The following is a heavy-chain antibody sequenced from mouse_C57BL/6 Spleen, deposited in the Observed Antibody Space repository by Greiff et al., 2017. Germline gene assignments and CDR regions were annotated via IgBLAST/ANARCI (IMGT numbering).Heavy chain of an antibody. Sequence: QVQLQQPGAELVRPGSSVKLSCKASGYTFTSYWMHWVKQRPIQGLEWIGNIDPSDSETHYNQKFKDKATLTVDKSSSTAYMQLSSLTSEDSAVYYCARSPYGNYWYFDVWGTGTTGTVSS. J-gene: IGHJ1*03. D-gene: IGHD2-1*01. V-gene: IGHV1-52*01. CDR1: GYTFTSYW. CDR2: IDPSDSET. CDR3: ARSPYGNYWYFDV.